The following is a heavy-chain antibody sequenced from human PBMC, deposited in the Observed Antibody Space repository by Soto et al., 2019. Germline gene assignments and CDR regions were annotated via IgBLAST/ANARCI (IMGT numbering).Heavy chain of an antibody. J-gene: IGHJ5*02. V-gene: IGHV3-66*01. CDR1: GFTVSSNY. CDR3: ARNWNYASSWFDP. CDR2: IYSGGST. D-gene: IGHD1-7*01. Sequence: GGSLRLSCAASGFTVSSNYMSWVRQAPGKGLEWVSVIYSGGSTYYADSVKGRFTISRDNSKNTLYLQMNSLRAEDTAVYYCARNWNYASSWFDPWGQGTLVTVSS.